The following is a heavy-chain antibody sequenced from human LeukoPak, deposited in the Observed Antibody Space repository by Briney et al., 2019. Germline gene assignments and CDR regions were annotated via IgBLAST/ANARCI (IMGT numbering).Heavy chain of an antibody. Sequence: PSETLSLTCAVYGGSFSGYYWSWIRQPPGKGLEWIGEINHSGSTNYNPSLKSRVTISVDTSKNQFSLKLSSVTAADTAVYYCARDRGDINHFDYWGQGTLVTVSS. D-gene: IGHD3-10*01. V-gene: IGHV4-34*01. CDR2: INHSGST. J-gene: IGHJ4*02. CDR1: GGSFSGYY. CDR3: ARDRGDINHFDY.